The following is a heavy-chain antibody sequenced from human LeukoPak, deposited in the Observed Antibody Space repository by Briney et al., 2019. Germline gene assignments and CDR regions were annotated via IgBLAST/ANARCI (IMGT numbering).Heavy chain of an antibody. CDR1: GFTFSSYA. V-gene: IGHV3-23*01. CDR2: ISGSGGST. J-gene: IGHJ4*02. D-gene: IGHD1-14*01. CDR3: AKDLLVTGSEYYFDY. Sequence: PGGSLGLSCAASGFTFSSYAMSWVRQAPGKGLEWVSAISGSGGSTYYADSVKGRFTISRDNSKNTLYLQMNSLRAEDTAVYYCAKDLLVTGSEYYFDYWGQGTLVTVSS.